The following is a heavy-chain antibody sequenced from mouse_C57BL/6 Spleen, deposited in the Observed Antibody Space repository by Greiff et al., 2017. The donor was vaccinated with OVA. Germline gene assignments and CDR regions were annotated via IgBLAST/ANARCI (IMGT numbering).Heavy chain of an antibody. CDR2: ISYDGSN. J-gene: IGHJ2*01. CDR1: GYSITSGYY. Sequence: EVKLQESGPGLVKPSQSLSLTCSVTGYSITSGYYWNWIRQFPGNKLEWMGYISYDGSNNYNPSLKNRISITRDTSKNQFFLKLNSVTTEDTATYYCARGLGRLYFDYWGQGTTLTVSS. D-gene: IGHD4-1*01. V-gene: IGHV3-6*01. CDR3: ARGLGRLYFDY.